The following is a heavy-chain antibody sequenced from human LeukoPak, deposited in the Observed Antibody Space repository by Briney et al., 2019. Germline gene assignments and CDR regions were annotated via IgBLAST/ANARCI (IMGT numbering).Heavy chain of an antibody. D-gene: IGHD2-15*01. CDR3: ARYLPHEDIVVVVAAPIGWFDP. CDR1: GYTFTSYG. Sequence: ASVKVSCKASGYTFTSYGISWVRQAPGQGLEWMGWISAYNGNTNYAQKFQGRVTITADESTSTAYMELSSLRSEDTAVYYCARYLPHEDIVVVVAAPIGWFDPWGQGTLVTVSS. J-gene: IGHJ5*02. V-gene: IGHV1-18*01. CDR2: ISAYNGNT.